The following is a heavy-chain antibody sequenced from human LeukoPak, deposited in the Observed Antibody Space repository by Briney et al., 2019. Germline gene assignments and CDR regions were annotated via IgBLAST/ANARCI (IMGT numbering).Heavy chain of an antibody. Sequence: ASVKVSCKASGYTFTSYDINWVRQATGQGLEWMGWMNPNSGNTGYAQKFQGRVTMTRNTSISTAYMELSSLRSEDTAVYYCARRGRIAARGYYYYYRDVGGKGTTVTVSS. J-gene: IGHJ6*03. V-gene: IGHV1-8*01. CDR2: MNPNSGNT. D-gene: IGHD6-6*01. CDR3: ARRGRIAARGYYYYYRDV. CDR1: GYTFTSYD.